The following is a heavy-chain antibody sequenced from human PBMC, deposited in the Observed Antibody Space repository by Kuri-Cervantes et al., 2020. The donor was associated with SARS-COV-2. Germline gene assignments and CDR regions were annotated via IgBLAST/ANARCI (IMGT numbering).Heavy chain of an antibody. D-gene: IGHD3-3*01. V-gene: IGHV3-49*04. CDR2: IRSKAYGGTT. J-gene: IGHJ4*02. Sequence: GGSLRLSCAASGFTFSSYAMHWVRQAPGKGLEWVGFIRSKAYGGTTEYAASVKGRFTISRDDSKSIAYLQMNSLKTEDTAVYYCTRGDFWSGYYLDYWGQGTLVTVSS. CDR3: TRGDFWSGYYLDY. CDR1: GFTFSSYA.